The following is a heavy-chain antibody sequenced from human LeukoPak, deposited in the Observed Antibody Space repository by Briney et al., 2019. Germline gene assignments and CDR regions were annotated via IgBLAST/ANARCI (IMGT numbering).Heavy chain of an antibody. Sequence: SETLSLTCTVSGGSISSYYWSWIRQPPGKGLEWIGYIYYSGSTNYNPSLKSRVTISVDTSKNQFSLKLSSVTAADTAVYYCAGHGNYRWFDPWGQGTLVTVSS. CDR1: GGSISSYY. D-gene: IGHD4-17*01. J-gene: IGHJ5*02. V-gene: IGHV4-59*01. CDR2: IYYSGST. CDR3: AGHGNYRWFDP.